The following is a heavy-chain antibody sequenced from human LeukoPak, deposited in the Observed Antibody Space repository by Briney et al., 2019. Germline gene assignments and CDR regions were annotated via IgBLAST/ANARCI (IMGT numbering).Heavy chain of an antibody. CDR1: GGSISSSSYY. J-gene: IGHJ4*02. CDR3: ARRDIVATISYFDY. V-gene: IGHV4-39*01. D-gene: IGHD5-12*01. CDR2: IYYSGST. Sequence: SETLSLTCTASGGSISSSSYYWGWIRQPPGKGLEWIGSIYYSGSTYYNPSLKSRVTISVDTSKNQFSLKLSSVTAADTAVYYCARRDIVATISYFDYWGQGTLVTVSS.